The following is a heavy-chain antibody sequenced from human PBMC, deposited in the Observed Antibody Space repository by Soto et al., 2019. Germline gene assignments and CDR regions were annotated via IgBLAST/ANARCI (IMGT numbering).Heavy chain of an antibody. Sequence: SETLSLTCTVSGGSISSYYWNWIRQPPGKGLEWIGYIYYSGSTYYNPSLKSRVTTSVDTSKNQFSLKLSSVTAADTAVYYCARHFYDSSGYYVRWFDPWGQGTLVTVSS. CDR1: GGSISSYY. V-gene: IGHV4-59*08. D-gene: IGHD3-22*01. J-gene: IGHJ5*02. CDR2: IYYSGST. CDR3: ARHFYDSSGYYVRWFDP.